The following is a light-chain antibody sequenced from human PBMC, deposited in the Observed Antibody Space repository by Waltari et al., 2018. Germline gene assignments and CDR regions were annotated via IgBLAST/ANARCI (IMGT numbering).Light chain of an antibody. CDR2: DAS. Sequence: DTKLSQFPSTLAASAGDRVTITCRAREAINKWLAWYQQKPGKAPKGLIYDASTLQSGVTSRFSGSGSGTEFTLTIDSLQPDDFATYYCQQYNRFSPFGQGTNVEVK. V-gene: IGKV1-5*01. CDR1: EAINKW. J-gene: IGKJ1*01. CDR3: QQYNRFSP.